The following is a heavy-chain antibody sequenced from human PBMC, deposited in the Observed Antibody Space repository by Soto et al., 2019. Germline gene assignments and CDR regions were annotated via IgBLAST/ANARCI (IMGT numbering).Heavy chain of an antibody. CDR3: AKARCSSTTCYVPDY. CDR2: ISGSGGSP. D-gene: IGHD2-2*01. J-gene: IGHJ4*02. V-gene: IGHV3-23*01. Sequence: GGSLRLSCAASGFTFSSYTMSWVRQAPGKGLEWVSFISGSGGSPYYADSVQGRFTISRDNPKNTLYLQMNSLRAEDTAIYYCAKARCSSTTCYVPDYWGQGTLVTVSS. CDR1: GFTFSSYT.